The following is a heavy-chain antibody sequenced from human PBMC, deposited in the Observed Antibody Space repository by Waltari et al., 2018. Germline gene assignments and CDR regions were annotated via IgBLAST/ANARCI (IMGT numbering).Heavy chain of an antibody. D-gene: IGHD3-3*01. CDR2: INAGNGNT. J-gene: IGHJ4*02. V-gene: IGHV1-3*01. CDR1: GYTFTSYA. CDR3: ARVYYDFWSLFDY. Sequence: QVQLVQSGAEVKKPGASVKVSCKASGYTFTSYAMHWVRQAPGQRLEWMGWINAGNGNTKHSQKFQGRVTITRDTSASTAYMELSSLRSEDTAVYYCARVYYDFWSLFDYWGQGTLVTVSS.